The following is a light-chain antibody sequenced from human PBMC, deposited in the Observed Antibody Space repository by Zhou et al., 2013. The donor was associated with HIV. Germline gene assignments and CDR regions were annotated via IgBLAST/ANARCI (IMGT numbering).Light chain of an antibody. J-gene: IGKJ1*01. CDR2: GAS. CDR1: QSITRN. Sequence: EIVMTQSPATLSVSPGERATLSCRASQSITRNVAWYQHKPGQAPRLLIYGASSRATGIPDRFSGSGSGTDFTLTISRLEPEDFAVYYCQQYGSSLTWTFGQGTKVEIK. CDR3: QQYGSSLTWT. V-gene: IGKV3-20*01.